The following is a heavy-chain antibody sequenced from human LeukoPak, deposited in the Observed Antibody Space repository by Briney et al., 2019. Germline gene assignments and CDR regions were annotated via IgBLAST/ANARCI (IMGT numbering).Heavy chain of an antibody. CDR1: GYTFTSYG. J-gene: IGHJ5*02. D-gene: IGHD3-9*01. CDR2: ISGYNGHT. CDR3: ARLTGYSSESWFDP. Sequence: ASVKVSCKASGYTFTSYGISWVRQAPGQGLEWMGWISGYNGHTNYAQKLQGRVTMTTDTSTSTAYMDLRSLRSDDTAVYYCARLTGYSSESWFDPWGQGTLVTVSS. V-gene: IGHV1-18*01.